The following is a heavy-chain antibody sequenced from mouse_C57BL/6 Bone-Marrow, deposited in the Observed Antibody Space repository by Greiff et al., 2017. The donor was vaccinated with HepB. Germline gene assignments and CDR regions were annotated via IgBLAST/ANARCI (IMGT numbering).Heavy chain of an antibody. CDR1: GYTFTSYW. CDR2: IDPNSGGT. Sequence: QVQLQQSGAELVKPGASVKLSCTASGYTFTSYWMHWVQQRPGRGLEWIGRIDPNSGGTKYNEKFKSKATLTVDKPSSTAYMQLSSLTSEGSAVYYCARCAYGSSYGYAMDNWGQGTSVTVSS. CDR3: ARCAYGSSYGYAMDN. V-gene: IGHV1-72*01. D-gene: IGHD1-1*01. J-gene: IGHJ4*01.